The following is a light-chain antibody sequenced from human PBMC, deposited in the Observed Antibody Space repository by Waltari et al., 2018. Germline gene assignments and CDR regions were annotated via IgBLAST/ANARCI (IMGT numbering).Light chain of an antibody. V-gene: IGKV3-15*01. J-gene: IGKJ5*01. Sequence: IVMTQSPATLSVSPGERATLSCRASQSVSSNLAWYQQKPGQAPRLLIYGASTRATGTPARFSGSGSGTEFTLTISSLQSEDLALYYCQQYNNWPPMTFGQGTRLEIK. CDR2: GAS. CDR3: QQYNNWPPMT. CDR1: QSVSSN.